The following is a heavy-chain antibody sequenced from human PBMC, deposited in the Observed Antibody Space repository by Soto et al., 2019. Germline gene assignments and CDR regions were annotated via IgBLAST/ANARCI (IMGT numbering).Heavy chain of an antibody. CDR3: ARVLNGSSGCDY. CDR1: GYTFTGYY. CDR2: INPNSGGT. V-gene: IGHV1-2*02. D-gene: IGHD6-19*01. J-gene: IGHJ4*02. Sequence: ASVKVSCKASGYTFTGYYMHWVRQAPGQGLEWMGWINPNSGGTNYAQKFQGRVTMTRDTSISTDYMELSRLRSDDTAVYYCARVLNGSSGCDYFGQGTLVTVYS.